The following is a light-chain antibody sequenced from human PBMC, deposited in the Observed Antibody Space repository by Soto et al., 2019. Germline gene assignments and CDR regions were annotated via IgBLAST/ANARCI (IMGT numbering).Light chain of an antibody. CDR3: QHYGNSPPFT. CDR1: QSVSSSY. V-gene: IGKV3-20*01. J-gene: IGKJ2*01. CDR2: CAS. Sequence: EIVLTQSPGTLSLSPGERATLSCRASQSVSSSYLAWYQQKPGQAPRLLIYCASSRATDIPDRFSGSGSGTDFKLTISRLEPEACAVYFYQHYGNSPPFTFGQGTKVEIK.